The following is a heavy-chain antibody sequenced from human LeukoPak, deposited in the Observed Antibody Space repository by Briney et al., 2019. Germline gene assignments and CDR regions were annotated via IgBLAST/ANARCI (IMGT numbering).Heavy chain of an antibody. CDR1: GYTFTSYD. J-gene: IGHJ4*02. Sequence: ASVKVSCKASGYTFTSYDINWVRQATGQGLEWMGWMNPNSGNTGYAQKFQGRVTMTRNTSISTAYMELSSLRSEDTAVYYCVRGKWASYYDSSGYPGGSYWGQGTLVTVSS. V-gene: IGHV1-8*01. CDR2: MNPNSGNT. CDR3: VRGKWASYYDSSGYPGGSY. D-gene: IGHD3-22*01.